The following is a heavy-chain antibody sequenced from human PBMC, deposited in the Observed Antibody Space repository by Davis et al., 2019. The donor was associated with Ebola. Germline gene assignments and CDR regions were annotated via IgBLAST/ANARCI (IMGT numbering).Heavy chain of an antibody. CDR3: AKDLFSTAMVSPLDY. CDR1: GFTFRSYS. CDR2: ISGSGCST. J-gene: IGHJ4*02. V-gene: IGHV3-23*01. Sequence: GESLKISCAASGFTFRSYSMSWVRQAPGKGLEWVSAISGSGCSTYYADSVKGRFTISRDNSKNTLYLQMNSLRAEDTAVYYCAKDLFSTAMVSPLDYWGQGTLVTVSS. D-gene: IGHD5-18*01.